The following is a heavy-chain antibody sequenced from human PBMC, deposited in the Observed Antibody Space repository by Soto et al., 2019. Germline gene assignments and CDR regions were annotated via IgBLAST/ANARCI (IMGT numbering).Heavy chain of an antibody. V-gene: IGHV3-23*01. CDR3: ARDPNGDYVGAFDS. Sequence: EVQLLESGGGLVQPGGSLRLSCAASGFTFTNYAMTWVRQAPGKGLEYVSSITGSGAGTFYADSVKGRFTISRDNSKNTLYLHLNSLRAEDTAIYFCARDPNGDYVGAFDSWGQGSLVTVSS. J-gene: IGHJ4*02. CDR2: ITGSGAGT. D-gene: IGHD4-17*01. CDR1: GFTFTNYA.